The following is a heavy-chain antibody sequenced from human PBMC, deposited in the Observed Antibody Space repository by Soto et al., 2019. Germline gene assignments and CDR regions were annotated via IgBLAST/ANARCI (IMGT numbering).Heavy chain of an antibody. CDR3: ARDPYCSSTSCLMALKPTNRFDP. J-gene: IGHJ5*02. CDR1: GYTFTSYG. Sequence: ASVKVSCKASGYTFTSYGISWVRQAPGQGLEWMGWISAYNGNTTYAQKLQGRVTMTTDTSTSTAYMELRSLRSDDTAVYYCARDPYCSSTSCLMALKPTNRFDPWGQGTLVTVSS. CDR2: ISAYNGNT. D-gene: IGHD2-2*01. V-gene: IGHV1-18*04.